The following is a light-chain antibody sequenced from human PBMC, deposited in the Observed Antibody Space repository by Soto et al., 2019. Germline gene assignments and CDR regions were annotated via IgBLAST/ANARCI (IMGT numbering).Light chain of an antibody. Sequence: QSALTQPPSASGSPGQSVTSYCTGSSSDVGGHNHVSWYQQHPGKAPKLMIYEVSKRPSGVPGRFSGSKSVNTASLTVTGLKAEDEADYYCSSYAGNMNLIFGGGTKLTV. CDR3: SSYAGNMNLI. CDR2: EVS. V-gene: IGLV2-8*01. CDR1: SSDVGGHNH. J-gene: IGLJ2*01.